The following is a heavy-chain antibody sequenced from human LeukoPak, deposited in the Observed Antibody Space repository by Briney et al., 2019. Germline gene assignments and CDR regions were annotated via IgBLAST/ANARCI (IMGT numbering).Heavy chain of an antibody. D-gene: IGHD2-21*02. CDR2: INHSGST. Sequence: SETLSLTCTVSGGSISSSSYYWGWIRQPPGKGLEWIGEINHSGSTNYNPSLKSRVTISVDTSKNQFSLKLSSVTAADTAVYYCASPTANYYYYGMDVWGQGTTVTVSS. CDR3: ASPTANYYYYGMDV. J-gene: IGHJ6*02. CDR1: GGSISSSSYY. V-gene: IGHV4-39*07.